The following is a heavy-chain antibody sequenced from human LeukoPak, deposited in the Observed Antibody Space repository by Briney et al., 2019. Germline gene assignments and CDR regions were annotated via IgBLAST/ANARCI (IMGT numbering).Heavy chain of an antibody. J-gene: IGHJ4*02. CDR3: AGGYCSGGSSCSSAIDY. Sequence: PSETLSLTCTVSGGSISSSSYYWGWIRQPPGKGLEWIGSIYYSGSTYYNPSLKSRVTISVDTSKNQFSLKLSSVTAADTAVYYCAGGYCSGGSSCSSAIDYWGQGTLVTVSS. CDR1: GGSISSSSYY. CDR2: IYYSGST. D-gene: IGHD2-15*01. V-gene: IGHV4-39*01.